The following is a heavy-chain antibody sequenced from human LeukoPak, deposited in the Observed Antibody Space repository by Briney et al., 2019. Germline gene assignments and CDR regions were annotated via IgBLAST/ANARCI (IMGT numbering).Heavy chain of an antibody. V-gene: IGHV3-23*01. CDR1: GFTFSTYA. Sequence: GGSLRLSCAASGFTFSTYAMSWVRQAPGKGLEWVSAISGSGDNTFYADSVKGRFTISRDNPRNTLYLHMNSLRADDTAIYYCAKDRTTMTNYFDYWGQGTLVTVSS. CDR3: AKDRTTMTNYFDY. D-gene: IGHD3-22*01. J-gene: IGHJ4*02. CDR2: ISGSGDNT.